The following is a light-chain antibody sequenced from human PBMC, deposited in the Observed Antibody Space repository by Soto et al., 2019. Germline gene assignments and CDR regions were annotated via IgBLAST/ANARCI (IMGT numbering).Light chain of an antibody. CDR2: GAS. V-gene: IGKV3-15*01. CDR3: QQYNNWPQT. CDR1: QSVSSN. J-gene: IGKJ2*01. Sequence: EIVMTQSPATVSVSPGERATLSCRASQSVSSNLAWYQQKPGQAPRLLIFGASTRATGVPAGFSGSGSGTEFALTISSLQSEDFAVYYCQQYNNWPQTFGQGTKLEIK.